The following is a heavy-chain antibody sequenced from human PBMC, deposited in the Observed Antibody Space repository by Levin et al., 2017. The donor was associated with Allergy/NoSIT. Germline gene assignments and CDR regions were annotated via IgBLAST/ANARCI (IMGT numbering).Heavy chain of an antibody. CDR1: GDSITGYY. Sequence: GSLRLSCTVSGDSITGYYWSWIRQSPWKGLEWIGYINEIGTTSYTPSLNSRLTISVDTSKNHFSLKLSSVTAADTAVYYCARHSSGFSYAYDFDYWGQGTLVTVSS. J-gene: IGHJ4*02. CDR3: ARHSSGFSYAYDFDY. V-gene: IGHV4-59*08. D-gene: IGHD5-18*01. CDR2: INEIGTT.